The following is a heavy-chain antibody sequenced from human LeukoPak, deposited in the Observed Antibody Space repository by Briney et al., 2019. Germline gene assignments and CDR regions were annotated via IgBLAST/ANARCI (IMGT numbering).Heavy chain of an antibody. CDR1: GFTFSSYA. V-gene: IGHV3-30-3*01. CDR2: ISYDGSNK. Sequence: PGRSLGLSCAASGFTFSSYAMHWVRQAPGKGLEWVAVISYDGSNKYYADSVKGRFTISRDNSKNTLYLQMNSLRAKDTAVYYCARPSPDYGDYDFDYWGQGTLVTVSS. D-gene: IGHD4-17*01. CDR3: ARPSPDYGDYDFDY. J-gene: IGHJ4*02.